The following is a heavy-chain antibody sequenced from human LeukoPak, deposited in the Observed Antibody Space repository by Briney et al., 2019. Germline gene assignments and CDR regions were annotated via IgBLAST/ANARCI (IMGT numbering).Heavy chain of an antibody. CDR3: ARSALDTSGSYYNPQPFDY. CDR2: FRYSGNT. CDR1: GGSVTPSY. V-gene: IGHV4-59*02. Sequence: SETLSLTRTVSGGSVTPSYWSWIRQPPGEGLEWIGNFRYSGNTDYNPSLKSRVTISLDTSKNQFSLKLNSVTAADTAVYYCARSALDTSGSYYNPQPFDYWGQGTLVTVSS. J-gene: IGHJ4*02. D-gene: IGHD3-10*01.